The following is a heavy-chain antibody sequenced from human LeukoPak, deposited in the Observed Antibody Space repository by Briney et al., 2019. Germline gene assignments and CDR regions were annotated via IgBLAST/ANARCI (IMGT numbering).Heavy chain of an antibody. CDR1: GGTFSSYA. Sequence: SCKASGGTFSSYAMSWVRQAPGKGLEWVSAISGSGGSTYYADSVKGRFTISRDNSKNTLYLQMNSLRAEDTAVYYCAKDARGYSLGGPYGYWGQGTLVTVSS. J-gene: IGHJ4*02. CDR2: ISGSGGST. V-gene: IGHV3-23*01. CDR3: AKDARGYSLGGPYGY. D-gene: IGHD5-18*01.